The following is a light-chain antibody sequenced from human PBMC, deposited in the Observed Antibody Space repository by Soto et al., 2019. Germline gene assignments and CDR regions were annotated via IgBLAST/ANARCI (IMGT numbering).Light chain of an antibody. V-gene: IGKV1-39*01. CDR3: QQYDDLPST. CDR2: DAS. Sequence: DIQVTQSPSSLSASVGDRVTISCRASQSISGYLNWYQQKPGKAPNLLIFDASSLQSGVPSRFSGRGSGAEYTLTISSLQPEDFATYYCQQYDDLPSTFGGGTKVEV. J-gene: IGKJ4*01. CDR1: QSISGY.